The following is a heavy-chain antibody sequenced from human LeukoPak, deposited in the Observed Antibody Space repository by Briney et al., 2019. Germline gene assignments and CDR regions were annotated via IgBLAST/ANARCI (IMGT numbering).Heavy chain of an antibody. CDR2: IWYDGSNK. V-gene: IGHV3-33*01. Sequence: GGSLRLSCAASGFTFSSYAMHWVRQAPGKGLEWVAVIWYDGSNKYYAYSVKGRFTISRDNSKNTLYLQMNSLRAEDTAVYYCARAQVGSGWYNGDYWGQGTLVTVSS. CDR3: ARAQVGSGWYNGDY. J-gene: IGHJ4*02. CDR1: GFTFSSYA. D-gene: IGHD6-19*01.